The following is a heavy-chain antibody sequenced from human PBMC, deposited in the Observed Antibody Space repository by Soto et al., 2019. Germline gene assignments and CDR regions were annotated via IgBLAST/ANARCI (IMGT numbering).Heavy chain of an antibody. CDR3: AKDGMTYSNLYYYYYGMDV. CDR1: GFTFSSYG. D-gene: IGHD6-13*01. Sequence: GGSLRLSCAASGFTFSSYGMHWVRQAPGKGLEWVAVISYDGSNKYYADSVKGRFTISRDNSKNTLYLQMNSLRAEGTAVYYCAKDGMTYSNLYYYYYGMDVCGQRTTVPVSS. V-gene: IGHV3-30*18. J-gene: IGHJ6*02. CDR2: ISYDGSNK.